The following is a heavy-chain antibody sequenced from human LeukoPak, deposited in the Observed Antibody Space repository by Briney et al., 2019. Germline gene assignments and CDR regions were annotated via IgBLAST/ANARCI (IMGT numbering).Heavy chain of an antibody. D-gene: IGHD1-1*01. CDR3: AKFISWNEVPYYYYGMDA. Sequence: PGGSLRLSCAASGLTFDDYAMHWVRQAPGKGLEWVSLMSGDGGSTYYAESVKGRFTISRDNSKNSLYLQMNSLRTEDTALYYCAKFISWNEVPYYYYGMDAWGQGTTVTVSS. J-gene: IGHJ6*02. CDR2: MSGDGGST. CDR1: GLTFDDYA. V-gene: IGHV3-43*02.